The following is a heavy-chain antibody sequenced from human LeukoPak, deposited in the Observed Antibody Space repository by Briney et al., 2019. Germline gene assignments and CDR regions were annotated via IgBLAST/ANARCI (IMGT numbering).Heavy chain of an antibody. CDR1: GFTFSDYSMN. Sequence: PGGSLRLSCAASGFTFSDYSMNWVRQAPGKGLEWIGSIYYSGSTYYNPSLKSRVTISVDTSKNQSSLKLTSVTAADTAVYYCARHPTVRGSYYAGGTPNYFDYWGQGTLVTVSS. V-gene: IGHV4-39*01. D-gene: IGHD1-26*01. J-gene: IGHJ4*02. CDR3: ARHPTVRGSYYAGGTPNYFDY. CDR2: IYYSGST.